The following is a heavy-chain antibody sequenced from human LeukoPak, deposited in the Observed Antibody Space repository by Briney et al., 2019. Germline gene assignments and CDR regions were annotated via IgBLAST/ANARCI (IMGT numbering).Heavy chain of an antibody. V-gene: IGHV4-34*01. CDR1: GGSFSGYY. Sequence: SETLSLTCAVYGGSFSGYYWSWIRQPPGKGLEWIGEINHSGSTNYNPSLKSRVTISVDTSRNQFSLKLSPVTAADTAVYYCARDLSDYYGSGSYRPIDAFDIWGQGTMVTVSS. CDR2: INHSGST. J-gene: IGHJ3*02. D-gene: IGHD3-10*01. CDR3: ARDLSDYYGSGSYRPIDAFDI.